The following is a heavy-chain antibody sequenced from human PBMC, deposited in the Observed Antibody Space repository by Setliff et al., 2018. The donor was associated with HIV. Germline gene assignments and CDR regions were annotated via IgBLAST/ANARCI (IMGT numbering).Heavy chain of an antibody. Sequence: GASVKVSCKVSVYTLTELYIHWVRQAPGKGLGWRGGFGPEDDETVYAQKFQGRVTMTEDTSTDTAYMELSSLTSADTAMYYCATIRAYYYDSSGQEYFQHWGHGTLVTVSS. CDR3: ATIRAYYYDSSGQEYFQH. CDR1: VYTLTELY. J-gene: IGHJ1*01. V-gene: IGHV1-24*01. D-gene: IGHD3-22*01. CDR2: FGPEDDET.